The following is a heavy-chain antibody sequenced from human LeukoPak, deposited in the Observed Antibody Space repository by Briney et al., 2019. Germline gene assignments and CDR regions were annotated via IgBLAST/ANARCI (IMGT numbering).Heavy chain of an antibody. V-gene: IGHV3-74*01. D-gene: IGHD1-26*01. CDR2: IKGDGIST. CDR1: GFDFSSNW. J-gene: IGHJ2*01. CDR3: AKDRTVGASYWYFDL. Sequence: GGSLRLSCAASGFDFSSNWMHWVRHAPGQGLVWVSRIKGDGISTNYADSVKGRFTISRDSSKNTLFLHMNTLRAEDTAIYYCAKDRTVGASYWYFDLWGRGTLVTVSS.